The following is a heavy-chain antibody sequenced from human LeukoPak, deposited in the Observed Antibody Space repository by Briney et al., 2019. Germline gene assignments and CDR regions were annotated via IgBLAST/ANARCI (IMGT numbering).Heavy chain of an antibody. J-gene: IGHJ5*02. CDR3: ARGGSSGDWFDP. D-gene: IGHD1-26*01. V-gene: IGHV4-31*03. CDR2: IYYSGST. Sequence: SETLSLTCTVSGGSISSGGYYWSWIRQHPGKGLEWIGYIYYSGSTYYNPSLKSRVTTSVDTSKNQFSLKLSSVTAADTAVYYCARGGSSGDWFDPWGQGTLVTVSS. CDR1: GGSISSGGYY.